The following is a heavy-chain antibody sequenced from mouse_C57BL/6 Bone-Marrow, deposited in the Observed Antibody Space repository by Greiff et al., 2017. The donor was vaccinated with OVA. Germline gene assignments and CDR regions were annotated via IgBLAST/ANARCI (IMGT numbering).Heavy chain of an antibody. J-gene: IGHJ2*01. V-gene: IGHV1-82*01. CDR3: AREDDYDGYYFDD. CDR1: GYAFSSSW. CDR2: IYPGDGDT. D-gene: IGHD2-4*01. Sequence: QVQLKESGPELVKPGASVKISCKASGYAFSSSWMNWVKQRPGKGLEWIGRIYPGDGDTNYNGKFKGKATLTADKSSSTAYMQLSSLTSEDSAVYFCAREDDYDGYYFDDWGQGTTLTVSS.